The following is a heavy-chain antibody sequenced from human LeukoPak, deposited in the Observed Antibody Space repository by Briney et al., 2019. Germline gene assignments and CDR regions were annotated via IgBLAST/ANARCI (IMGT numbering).Heavy chain of an antibody. J-gene: IGHJ4*02. CDR3: ARVQDIVVVVAAEFDY. D-gene: IGHD2-15*01. CDR1: GYTFTSYG. Sequence: ASVKVSCKASGYTFTSYGISWVRQAPGQGLERMGWISAYNGNTNYAQKLQGRVTMTTDTSTSTAYMELRSLRSDDTAVYYCARVQDIVVVVAAEFDYWGQGTLVTVSS. CDR2: ISAYNGNT. V-gene: IGHV1-18*01.